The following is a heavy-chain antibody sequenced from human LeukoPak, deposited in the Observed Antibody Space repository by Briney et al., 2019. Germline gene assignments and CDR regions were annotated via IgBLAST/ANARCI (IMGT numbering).Heavy chain of an antibody. V-gene: IGHV4-34*01. D-gene: IGHD5-12*01. CDR3: ARSTPSKKVARPYYFDY. Sequence: SETLSLTCAVYGGSFSGCYWSWIRQPPGKGLEWIGEINHSGSTNYNPSLKSRVTISVDTSKNQFSLKLSSVTAADTAVYYCARSTPSKKVARPYYFDYWGQGTLVTVSS. CDR2: INHSGST. CDR1: GGSFSGCY. J-gene: IGHJ4*02.